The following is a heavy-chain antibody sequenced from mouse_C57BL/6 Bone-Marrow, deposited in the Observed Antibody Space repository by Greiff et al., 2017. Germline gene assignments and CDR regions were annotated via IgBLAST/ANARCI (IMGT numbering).Heavy chain of an antibody. D-gene: IGHD2-5*01. CDR3: ARYSNYVNYAMDY. J-gene: IGHJ4*01. Sequence: QVQLQQSGAELARPGASVKLSCKASGYTFTSYGISWVKQRTGQGLEWIGEIYPRSGNTYYNEKFKGKGTLTADKSSSTAYMELRSLTSEDSAVYFWARYSNYVNYAMDYWGQGTSVTVSS. CDR1: GYTFTSYG. CDR2: IYPRSGNT. V-gene: IGHV1-81*01.